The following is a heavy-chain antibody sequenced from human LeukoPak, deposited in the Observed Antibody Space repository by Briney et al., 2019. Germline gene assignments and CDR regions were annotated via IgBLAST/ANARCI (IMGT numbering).Heavy chain of an antibody. Sequence: ASVKVSCKASGYTFTSYGISWVRQAPGQGLEWMGWISAYNGNTNYAQKLQGRVTMTTDTSTSTAYMELRSLRSDDTAVYYCARVGRGAYRGGDCYYWFDPWGQGTLVTVSS. V-gene: IGHV1-18*01. J-gene: IGHJ5*02. CDR1: GYTFTSYG. CDR3: ARVGRGAYRGGDCYYWFDP. CDR2: ISAYNGNT. D-gene: IGHD2-21*02.